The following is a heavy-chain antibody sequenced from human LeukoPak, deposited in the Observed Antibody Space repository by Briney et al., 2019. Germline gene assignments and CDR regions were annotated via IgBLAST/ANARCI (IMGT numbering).Heavy chain of an antibody. J-gene: IGHJ6*02. Sequence: GGSLRLSCAASGFTVSSNYMSWVRQAPGKGLEWVSVIYSGGSTYYADSVKGRFTISRDNSKNTLYLQMNSLGAEDTAVYYCARDPILYYYDSSGYYYYGMDVWGQGTTVTVSS. CDR2: IYSGGST. CDR3: ARDPILYYYDSSGYYYYGMDV. D-gene: IGHD3-22*01. V-gene: IGHV3-53*05. CDR1: GFTVSSNY.